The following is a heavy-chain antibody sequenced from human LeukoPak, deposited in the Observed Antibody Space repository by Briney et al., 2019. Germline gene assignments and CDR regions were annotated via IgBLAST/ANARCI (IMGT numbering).Heavy chain of an antibody. V-gene: IGHV4-39*01. Sequence: AGGSLRLSCAGSGFIVSSSYTSWIRQPPGKGLEWIGSIYDSGSTYYNPSLKSRVTISVDTSKNQFSLKLNSVTAADTAVYYCARHYGPWGQGTLVTVSS. CDR3: ARHYGP. CDR1: GFIVSSSYT. CDR2: IYDSGST. D-gene: IGHD3-10*01. J-gene: IGHJ5*02.